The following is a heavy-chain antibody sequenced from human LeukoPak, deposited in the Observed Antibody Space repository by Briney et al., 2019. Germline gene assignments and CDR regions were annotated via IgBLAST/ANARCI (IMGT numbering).Heavy chain of an antibody. CDR3: ATDYGYCSTTSCPTFYY. Sequence: GGSLRLSCAASGFTFSSYAMHWVRQAPGKGLEWVAVISYDGSNKYYADSVKGRITVSRDNYQNTLYLQMYSLTPEDTSIYYCATDYGYCSTTSCPTFYYWGQGTLVTVSS. J-gene: IGHJ4*02. D-gene: IGHD2-2*01. CDR1: GFTFSSYA. CDR2: ISYDGSNK. V-gene: IGHV3-30*04.